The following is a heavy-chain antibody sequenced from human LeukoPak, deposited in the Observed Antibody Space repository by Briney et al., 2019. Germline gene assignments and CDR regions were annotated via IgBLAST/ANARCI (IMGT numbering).Heavy chain of an antibody. CDR1: GFTFSSYA. D-gene: IGHD6-13*01. J-gene: IGHJ1*01. V-gene: IGHV3-23*01. Sequence: PGGSLRLSCAASGFTFSSYAMSWVRQAPGRGREGVSAISGSGGITYSAHSVKGRFTISRDNSKNTLYLQMNSLRSEDTAVYYCAKVSIAAAGLEYFEHWGQGTLVTVSS. CDR2: ISGSGGIT. CDR3: AKVSIAAAGLEYFEH.